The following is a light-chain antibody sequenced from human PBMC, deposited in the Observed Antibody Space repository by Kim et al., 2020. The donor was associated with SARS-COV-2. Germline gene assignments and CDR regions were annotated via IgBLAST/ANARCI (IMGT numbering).Light chain of an antibody. Sequence: QSITISCTGTSSDVVGYNYVSWYQQHPGKAPKLLIYDVSHRPSGVSNRFSGSKSGNTASLTISGLQAEDEADYYCSSYTSSSTLGVFGGGTQLTVL. CDR1: SSDVVGYNY. CDR3: SSYTSSSTLGV. V-gene: IGLV2-14*03. J-gene: IGLJ2*01. CDR2: DVS.